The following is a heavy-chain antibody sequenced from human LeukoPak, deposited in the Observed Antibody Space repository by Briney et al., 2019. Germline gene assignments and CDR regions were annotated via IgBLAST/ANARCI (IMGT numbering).Heavy chain of an antibody. V-gene: IGHV1-69*13. CDR2: IIPIFGAA. Sequence: SVKVSCKASGGTFSSYAISWVRQAPGQGLEWMGGIIPIFGAANYAQKFQGRVTITADESTSTAYMELSSLRSEDTAVYYCPRPLYGSGSNWFDPWGQGTLVTVSS. CDR3: PRPLYGSGSNWFDP. CDR1: GGTFSSYA. J-gene: IGHJ5*02. D-gene: IGHD3-10*01.